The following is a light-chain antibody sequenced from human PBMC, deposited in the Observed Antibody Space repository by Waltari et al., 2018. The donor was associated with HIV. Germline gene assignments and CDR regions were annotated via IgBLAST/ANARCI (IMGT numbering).Light chain of an antibody. V-gene: IGLV3-25*03. J-gene: IGLJ2*01. CDR2: KDN. CDR3: QSADSSGALGV. CDR1: ALPDQF. Sequence: YELTQPPSVSVSPGQTARITCSGDALPDQFAHWYQQRPGQAPILLIFKDNKRPEGIPERFSGSSSGTTVTLTISGVQAEDEADYYCQSADSSGALGVFGGGTKLTVL.